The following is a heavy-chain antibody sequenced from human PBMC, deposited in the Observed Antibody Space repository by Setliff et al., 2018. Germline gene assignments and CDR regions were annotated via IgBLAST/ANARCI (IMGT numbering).Heavy chain of an antibody. CDR2: IYIRGGT. V-gene: IGHV4-61*02. D-gene: IGHD6-19*01. CDR1: GGSITDENSW. Sequence: SETLSLTCTVSGGSITDENSWWAWIRQPAGKRPEWLGLIYIRGGTDYNPSLNSRVTISLDTSRNQFSLNLTSVTAADTAVYYCAVDHVTNIAESGYGYTRIDPWGQGIPVTVSS. CDR3: AVDHVTNIAESGYGYTRIDP. J-gene: IGHJ5*02.